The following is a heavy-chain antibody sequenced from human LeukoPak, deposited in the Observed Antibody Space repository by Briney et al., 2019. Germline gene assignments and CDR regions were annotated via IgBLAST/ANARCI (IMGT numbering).Heavy chain of an antibody. CDR1: GVPISTYY. CDR2: VYYNGDI. V-gene: IGHV4-59*01. Sequence: NPSETLSLTCSVSGVPISTYYWSWIRQSPGKRLEWIAYVYYNGDIMYNPSLKSRVTISLDTSKNQFSLNMASVTAADTAVYYCARGDSSGSNWFDPWGQGTLVTVSS. J-gene: IGHJ5*02. CDR3: ARGDSSGSNWFDP. D-gene: IGHD3-22*01.